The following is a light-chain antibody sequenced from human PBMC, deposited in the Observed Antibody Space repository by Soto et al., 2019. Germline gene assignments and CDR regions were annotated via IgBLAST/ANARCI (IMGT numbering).Light chain of an antibody. CDR3: SSKRGSTGV. CDR1: SSDVGGYDY. V-gene: IGLV2-14*01. Sequence: QSALPQPASVSGSPGQTITISCTGTSSDVGGYDYVSWHQQHPGKAPKLMIYDVSKRPSGVSNRFSGSKSGNTASLTISGLQAEDEADYYCSSKRGSTGVFGTGTKVTVL. J-gene: IGLJ1*01. CDR2: DVS.